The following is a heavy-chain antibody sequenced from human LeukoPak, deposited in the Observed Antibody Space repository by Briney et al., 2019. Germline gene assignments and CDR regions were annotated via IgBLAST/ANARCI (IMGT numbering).Heavy chain of an antibody. CDR1: GFTFSSYA. CDR3: TTDPTPYYDSSGYYYGDY. Sequence: GGSLRLSCAASGFTFSSYAMSWVRQAPGKGLEWVGRIKSKTDGGTTDYAAPVKGRFTISRDDSKNTLYLQMNSLKTEDTAVYYCTTDPTPYYDSSGYYYGDYWGQGTLVTVSS. CDR2: IKSKTDGGTT. J-gene: IGHJ4*02. D-gene: IGHD3-22*01. V-gene: IGHV3-15*01.